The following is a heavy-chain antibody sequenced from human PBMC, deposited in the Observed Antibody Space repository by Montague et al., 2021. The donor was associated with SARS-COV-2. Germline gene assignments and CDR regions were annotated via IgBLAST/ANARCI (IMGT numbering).Heavy chain of an antibody. Sequence: TLSLTCTVSGGSISSGGYYWSWIRQHPGKGLEWIGYIYYDGYTYYNPSLKSRVTISVDTSKNQFSLNLSSVTAPDTAVYYCARDAIGAAGGYGMDVWGQGTTVTVSS. CDR3: ARDAIGAAGGYGMDV. CDR1: GGSISSGGYY. D-gene: IGHD2-2*01. J-gene: IGHJ6*02. V-gene: IGHV4-31*03. CDR2: IYYDGYT.